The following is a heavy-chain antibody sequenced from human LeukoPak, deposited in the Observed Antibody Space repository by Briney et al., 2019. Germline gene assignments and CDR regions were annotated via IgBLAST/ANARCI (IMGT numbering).Heavy chain of an antibody. V-gene: IGHV3-48*01. Sequence: GGSLRLSCAASGFTVSSNYMSWVRQAPGKGLEWVSYISSSSSTIYYADSVKGRFTISRDNSKNTLYLQMNSLRAEDTALYYCARDKSSGYYYFDYWGQGTLVTVSS. CDR2: ISSSSSTI. J-gene: IGHJ4*02. CDR3: ARDKSSGYYYFDY. CDR1: GFTVSSNY. D-gene: IGHD3-22*01.